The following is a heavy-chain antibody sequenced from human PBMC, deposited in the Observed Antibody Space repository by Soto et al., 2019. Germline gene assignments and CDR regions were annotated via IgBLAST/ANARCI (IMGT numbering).Heavy chain of an antibody. CDR2: INPNSGGT. CDR3: ARFLPQQLVTDYYYGMDV. Sequence: ASVKVSCKASGYTFTGYYMHWVRQAPGQGLEWMGWINPNSGGTNYAQKFQGWVTMTRDTSISTAYMELSRLRSDDTAVYYCARFLPQQLVTDYYYGMDVWGQGITVTVSS. J-gene: IGHJ6*02. CDR1: GYTFTGYY. D-gene: IGHD6-13*01. V-gene: IGHV1-2*04.